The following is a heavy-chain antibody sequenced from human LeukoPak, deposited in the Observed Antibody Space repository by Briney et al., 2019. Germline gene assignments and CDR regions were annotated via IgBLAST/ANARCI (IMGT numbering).Heavy chain of an antibody. CDR3: ARDRGWQQFDH. CDR1: GFTFSSSW. J-gene: IGHJ4*01. D-gene: IGHD5-24*01. Sequence: PGGSLRLSCVASGFTFSSSWMTWVRQAPGMGLERVANIKADGSGKYYVDSVRGRFSISRDNAKNSLYLELNSLRAEDTGVYFCARDRGWQQFDHWGQGTLVTVSS. CDR2: IKADGSGK. V-gene: IGHV3-7*01.